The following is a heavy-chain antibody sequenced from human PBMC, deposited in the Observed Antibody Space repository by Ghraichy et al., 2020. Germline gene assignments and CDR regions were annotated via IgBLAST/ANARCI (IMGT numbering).Heavy chain of an antibody. CDR2: IDWDDDK. V-gene: IGHV2-70*11. J-gene: IGHJ6*02. D-gene: IGHD2-2*01. CDR1: GFSLSTSGMC. CDR3: ARIRVGYCSSTSCYGDYGMDV. Sequence: SGPTQVKPTQTLTLTCTFSGFSLSTSGMCVSWIRQPPGKALEWLARIDWDDDKYYSTSLKTRLTISKDTSKNQVVLTMTNMDPVDTATYYCARIRVGYCSSTSCYGDYGMDVWGQGTTVTVSS.